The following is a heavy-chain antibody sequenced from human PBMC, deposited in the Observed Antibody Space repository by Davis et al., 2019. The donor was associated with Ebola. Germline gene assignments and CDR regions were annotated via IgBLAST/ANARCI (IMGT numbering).Heavy chain of an antibody. Sequence: GGSLKISCAASGFTFSDYYMSWLRQAPGRGLEWVSYISSSGSTIYYADSVKGRFTISRDNAKNSLYLQMNSLRAEDTAVYYCARATVTTSRYFQHWGQGTLVTVSS. D-gene: IGHD4-17*01. CDR1: GFTFSDYY. CDR2: ISSSGSTI. J-gene: IGHJ1*01. V-gene: IGHV3-11*01. CDR3: ARATVTTSRYFQH.